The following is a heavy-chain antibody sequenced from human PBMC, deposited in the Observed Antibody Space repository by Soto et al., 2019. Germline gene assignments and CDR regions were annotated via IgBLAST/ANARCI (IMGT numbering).Heavy chain of an antibody. CDR2: IKQDGSEK. J-gene: IGHJ3*02. Sequence: EVQLVESGGGLVQPGGSLRLSCAASGFTLSSYWMTWVRQAPGKGLEWVANIKQDGSEKYYVDSVKGRFTISRDNAKNSLYLQMNSLRAEDTAVYHCVRDRGATRIWDAFDIWGQGTMVTVSS. CDR1: GFTLSSYW. CDR3: VRDRGATRIWDAFDI. V-gene: IGHV3-7*03. D-gene: IGHD1-26*01.